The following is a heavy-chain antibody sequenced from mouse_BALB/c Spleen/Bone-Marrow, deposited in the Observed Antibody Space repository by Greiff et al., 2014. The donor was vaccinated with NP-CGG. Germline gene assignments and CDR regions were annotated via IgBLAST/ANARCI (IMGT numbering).Heavy chain of an antibody. J-gene: IGHJ4*01. CDR1: GVSLNSYG. Sequence: QVQLKQSGPGLGAPSQSLSITCTISGVSLNSYGVHWGCQPPGKGLGWLVVIWSDGSTTYNSALKSRLSISKDNSKSQVFLKMNSLQTDDTAMYYCARNGNFYAMDYWGQGTSVTVSS. CDR2: IWSDGST. V-gene: IGHV2-6-1*01. D-gene: IGHD2-1*01. CDR3: ARNGNFYAMDY.